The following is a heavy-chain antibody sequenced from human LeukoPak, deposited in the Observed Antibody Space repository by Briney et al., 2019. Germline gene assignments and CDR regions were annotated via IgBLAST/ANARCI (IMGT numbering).Heavy chain of an antibody. CDR2: INPNSGGT. CDR1: GYTFTGYY. D-gene: IGHD5-18*01. CDR3: ARDQAIQLWQMYWFDP. V-gene: IGHV1-2*02. J-gene: IGHJ5*02. Sequence: RASVKVSCKASGYTFTGYYMHWVRQAPGQGLEWMGWINPNSGGTNYAQKFQGRVTITADKSTSTAYMELSSLRSEDTAVYYCARDQAIQLWQMYWFDPWGQGTLVTVSS.